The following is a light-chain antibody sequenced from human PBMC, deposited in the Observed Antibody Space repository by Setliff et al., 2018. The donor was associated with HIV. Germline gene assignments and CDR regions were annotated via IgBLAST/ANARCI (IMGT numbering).Light chain of an antibody. CDR3: QVWDTRSDHRV. CDR1: NIGSKS. CDR2: YDS. V-gene: IGLV3-21*04. Sequence: SYELTQPHSVSVATGKTASITCGGNNIGSKSVHWYQQKPGQAPVLVIYYDSDRPSGVPERFSGSNSGNTATLTISRVEAGDEADYYCQVWDTRSDHRVFGTGTKVTVL. J-gene: IGLJ1*01.